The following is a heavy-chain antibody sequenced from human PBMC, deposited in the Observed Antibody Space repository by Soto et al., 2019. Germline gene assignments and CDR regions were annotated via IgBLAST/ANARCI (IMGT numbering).Heavy chain of an antibody. V-gene: IGHV3-48*02. Sequence: SLRLSCAASGWTFGTYSMNWVRQAPGKGLEWIAYINSDSDNIMYADSVKGRFTISRDNAKNSLFLQMNSLTDEDTAVYYCARLYYDYVWGQGTTVTVSS. CDR1: GWTFGTYS. CDR3: ARLYYDYV. CDR2: INSDSDNI. D-gene: IGHD3-3*01. J-gene: IGHJ6*02.